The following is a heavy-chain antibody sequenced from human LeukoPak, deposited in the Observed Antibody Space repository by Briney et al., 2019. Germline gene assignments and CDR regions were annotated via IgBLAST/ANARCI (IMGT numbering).Heavy chain of an antibody. V-gene: IGHV1-18*01. J-gene: IGHJ4*02. CDR2: ISAYNGNT. CDR1: GYTFTSYG. CDR3: ARDPVYCSGGSCYSGGGDY. Sequence: GESLKISCKGSGYTFTSYGISWVRQAPGQGLEWMGWISAYNGNTNYAQKLQGRVTMTTDTSTSTAYMELRSLRSDDTAVYYCARDPVYCSGGSCYSGGGDYWGQGTLVTVSS. D-gene: IGHD2-15*01.